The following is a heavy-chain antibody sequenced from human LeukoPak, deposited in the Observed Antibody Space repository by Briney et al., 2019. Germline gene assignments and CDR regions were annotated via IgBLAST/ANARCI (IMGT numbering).Heavy chain of an antibody. J-gene: IGHJ4*02. D-gene: IGHD1/OR15-1a*01. Sequence: SETLSLTCSVSGVSIRSYYWSWIRQPPGKGLEWIGYIYYSGSTNYNPSLKSRVTISVDTSKNQFSLKLSSVTAADTAVYYCARQRAGRAETNFDYWGQGTLVTVSS. CDR1: GVSIRSYY. CDR3: ARQRAGRAETNFDY. CDR2: IYYSGST. V-gene: IGHV4-59*01.